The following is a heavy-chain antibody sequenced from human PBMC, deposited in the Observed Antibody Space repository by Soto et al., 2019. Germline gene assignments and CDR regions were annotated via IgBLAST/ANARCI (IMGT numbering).Heavy chain of an antibody. V-gene: IGHV3-30*18. CDR1: GFTFSSYG. J-gene: IGHJ6*02. Sequence: VQLVESGGGVVQPGRSLRLSCAASGFTFSSYGMHWVRQAPGKGLEWVAVISYDGSNKYYADSVKGRFTISRDNSKNTLYLQMNSLRAEDTAVYYCAKDGGYYDSSGYSGWGYYYYGMDVWGQGTTVTVSS. CDR3: AKDGGYYDSSGYSGWGYYYYGMDV. D-gene: IGHD3-22*01. CDR2: ISYDGSNK.